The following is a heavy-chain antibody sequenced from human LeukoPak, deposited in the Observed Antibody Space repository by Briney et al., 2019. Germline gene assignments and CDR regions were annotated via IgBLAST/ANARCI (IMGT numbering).Heavy chain of an antibody. CDR2: IYYGGST. CDR1: GASISSYY. Sequence: PSETLSLTCTVSGASISSYYWSWIRQPPGKGLEWIGHIYYGGSTNYNPSLKSRVTISVDTSKNQFSLTLNSVTAADTAMYYCARAYRGGSFDYWGQGTLVTVSS. D-gene: IGHD3-16*02. J-gene: IGHJ4*02. CDR3: ARAYRGGSFDY. V-gene: IGHV4-59*01.